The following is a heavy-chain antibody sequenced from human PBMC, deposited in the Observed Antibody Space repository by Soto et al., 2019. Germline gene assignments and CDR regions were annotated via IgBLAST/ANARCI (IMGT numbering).Heavy chain of an antibody. D-gene: IGHD2-15*01. J-gene: IGHJ6*02. CDR3: ARERAGRSGGSGYYYGMDV. V-gene: IGHV3-11*05. CDR1: GFTFSDYY. Sequence: QVQLVESGGGLVKPGGSLRLSCAASGFTFSDYYMSWIRQAPGKGLEGVSYISSSSSYTNYADSVKGRFTIYRDNAKNSLYLQMNSLRAEDAAVNYCARERAGRSGGSGYYYGMDVWGQGTTVTVSS. CDR2: ISSSSSYT.